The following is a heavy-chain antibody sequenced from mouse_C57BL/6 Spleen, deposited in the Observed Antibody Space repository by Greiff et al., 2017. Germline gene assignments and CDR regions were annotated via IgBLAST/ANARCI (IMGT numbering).Heavy chain of an antibody. J-gene: IGHJ2*01. V-gene: IGHV1-69*01. D-gene: IGHD2-4*01. Sequence: QVQLQQPGAELVMPGASVKLSCKASGYTFTSYWMHWVKQRPGQGLEWMGEIDPSDSNTNYNQKFKGKSTLTVDKSSSTAYMQLSSLTSEGSAVYCSATELRRRRGFDYWGQGTTLTVSS. CDR2: IDPSDSNT. CDR3: ATELRRRRGFDY. CDR1: GYTFTSYW.